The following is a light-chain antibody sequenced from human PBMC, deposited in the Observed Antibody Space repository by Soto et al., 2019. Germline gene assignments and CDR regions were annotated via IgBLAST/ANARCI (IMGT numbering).Light chain of an antibody. CDR1: QDISNY. V-gene: IGKV1-33*01. CDR2: DAS. CDR3: QKYDKLPLT. J-gene: IGKJ4*01. Sequence: DIQMTQSPSSLSASVGDRVTITCQASQDISNYLNWYQQKPGKAPKLLIYDASNLETGVPSRFSGSGSGTDFTFTISSLQPEDIETYYCQKYDKLPLTFGGGTKV.